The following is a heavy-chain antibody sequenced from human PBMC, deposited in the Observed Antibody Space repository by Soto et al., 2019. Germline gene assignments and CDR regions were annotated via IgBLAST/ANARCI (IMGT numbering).Heavy chain of an antibody. CDR2: INHSGST. Sequence: PSDALSRTYGDCGRAFSDCYWSGMRQTPGQGLEWIGEINHSGSTNHNPSLKSRVTISVDTSKNQFSLKLSSVTAADTAVYYCARGPKYYDILTGHNYYYYMDVWGKGT. CDR3: ARGPKYYDILTGHNYYYYMDV. V-gene: IGHV4-34*01. CDR1: GRAFSDCY. D-gene: IGHD3-9*01. J-gene: IGHJ6*03.